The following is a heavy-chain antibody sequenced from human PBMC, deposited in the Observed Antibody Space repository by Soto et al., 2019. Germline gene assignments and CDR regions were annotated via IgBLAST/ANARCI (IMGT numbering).Heavy chain of an antibody. V-gene: IGHV4-34*01. D-gene: IGHD3-3*01. CDR1: GGSFSGYY. Sequence: PSETLSFTCAVYGGSFSGYYWSWIRQPPGKGLEWIGEINHSGSTNYNPSLKSRVTISVDTSKSQFSLKLSSVTAADTAVYYCARGRRIFGVVIRGWFDPWGQGTLVTVSS. J-gene: IGHJ5*02. CDR3: ARGRRIFGVVIRGWFDP. CDR2: INHSGST.